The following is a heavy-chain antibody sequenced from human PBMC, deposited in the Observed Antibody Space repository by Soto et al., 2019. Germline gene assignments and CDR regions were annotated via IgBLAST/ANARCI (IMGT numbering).Heavy chain of an antibody. CDR2: ISGSGSRR. CDR1: GFNFDNV. CDR3: ARYDWSYGVPIDY. D-gene: IGHD1-7*01. Sequence: GGFLRLSCAASGFNFDNVMTWVRQAPGKGLDWVSTISGSGSRRYYADSVKGRFTVSRDNSKNTLYLQMNSLRVDDTAVYYCARYDWSYGVPIDYWGQGTLVTVSS. J-gene: IGHJ4*02. V-gene: IGHV3-23*01.